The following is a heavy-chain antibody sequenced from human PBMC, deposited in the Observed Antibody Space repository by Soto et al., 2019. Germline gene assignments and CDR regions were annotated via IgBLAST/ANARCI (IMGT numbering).Heavy chain of an antibody. CDR3: ARKLSSNYEDY. CDR1: GASITQYY. CDR2: VSSTGST. Sequence: SETLSITCTVSGASITQYYWNWIRQSPGKGLEWIVSVSSTGSTVYNPSLTSRVTVSLDTSKNQFSLKLSSVTAADTAVYYCARKLSSNYEDYWGQGTLVTVSS. J-gene: IGHJ4*02. D-gene: IGHD4-4*01. V-gene: IGHV4-4*08.